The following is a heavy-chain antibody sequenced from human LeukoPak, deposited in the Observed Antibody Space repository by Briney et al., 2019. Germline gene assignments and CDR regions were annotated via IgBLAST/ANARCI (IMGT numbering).Heavy chain of an antibody. D-gene: IGHD6-6*01. CDR2: IIPIFGTA. J-gene: IGHJ6*02. V-gene: IGHV1-69*13. CDR1: GGTFSSYA. Sequence: ASVKVSGKASGGTFSSYAISWVRQAPGQGLEWMGGIIPIFGTANYAQKFQGTVTITADESTSTAYMELSSLRSEDTAVYYCVTRYSSSSYYYYGMDVWGQGTTVTVSS. CDR3: VTRYSSSSYYYYGMDV.